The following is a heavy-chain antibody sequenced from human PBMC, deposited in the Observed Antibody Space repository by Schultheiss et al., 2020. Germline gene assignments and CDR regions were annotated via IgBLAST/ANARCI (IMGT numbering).Heavy chain of an antibody. CDR2: ISSSSSTI. Sequence: GGSLRLSCAASGFTFSSYSMNWVRQAPGKGLEWVSYISSSSSTIYYADSVKGRFTISRDNAKNSLYLQMNSLRSEDTAVYYCARGVSRGYSSGWYYYYGMDVWGQGTTVTVYS. D-gene: IGHD6-19*01. V-gene: IGHV3-48*04. CDR1: GFTFSSYS. CDR3: ARGVSRGYSSGWYYYYGMDV. J-gene: IGHJ6*02.